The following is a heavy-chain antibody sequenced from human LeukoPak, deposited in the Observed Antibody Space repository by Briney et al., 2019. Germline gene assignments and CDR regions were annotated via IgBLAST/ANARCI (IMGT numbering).Heavy chain of an antibody. D-gene: IGHD6-19*01. CDR3: ARSSGWYHRGPDYYYYYMDV. V-gene: IGHV3-21*01. CDR1: GFTFSSYS. J-gene: IGHJ6*03. CDR2: ISSSSSYI. Sequence: PGRSLRLSCAASGFTFSSYSMNWVRQAPGKGLEWVSSISSSSSYIYYADSVKGRFTISRDNAKNSLYLQMNSLRAEDTAVYYCARSSGWYHRGPDYYYYYMDVWGKGTTVTVS.